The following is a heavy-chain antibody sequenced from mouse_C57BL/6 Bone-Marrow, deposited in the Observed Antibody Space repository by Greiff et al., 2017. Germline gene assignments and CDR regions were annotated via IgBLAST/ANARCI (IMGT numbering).Heavy chain of an antibody. CDR3: ARGGDYDWFAY. CDR1: GYTFTSYW. CDR2: IHPNSGST. D-gene: IGHD2-4*01. Sequence: QVQLQQPGAELVKPGASVKLSCKASGYTFTSYWMHWVKQRPGQGLEWIGMIHPNSGSTNYNEKFKSKATMTGDKSSSTASLQLSSLTSEDSAVYYCARGGDYDWFAYWGQGTLVTVSA. J-gene: IGHJ3*01. V-gene: IGHV1-64*01.